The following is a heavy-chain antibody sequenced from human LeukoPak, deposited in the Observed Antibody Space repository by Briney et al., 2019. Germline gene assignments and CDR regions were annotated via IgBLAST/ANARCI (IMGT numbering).Heavy chain of an antibody. Sequence: GGSLRLSCAASGFTFSSYWMHWVRQAPGKGLVWVSRNNSDGSSTFYADSVRGRFTTSRDNAENTVYLQMNSLRADDTAVYYCARIPGGSGSQYDYWGQGTVVIVSS. V-gene: IGHV3-74*01. CDR2: NNSDGSST. J-gene: IGHJ4*02. CDR3: ARIPGGSGSQYDY. D-gene: IGHD3-10*01. CDR1: GFTFSSYW.